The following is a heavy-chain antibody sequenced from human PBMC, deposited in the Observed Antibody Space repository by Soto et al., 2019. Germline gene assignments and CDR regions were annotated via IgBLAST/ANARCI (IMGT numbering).Heavy chain of an antibody. CDR1: GYTFTSYD. CDR3: ARAEKQLVRIKSDYFDY. CDR2: MNPNSGNT. Sequence: ASVKVSCKASGYTFTSYDINWVRQATGQGLEWMGWMNPNSGNTGYAQKFQGRVTMTRNTSISTAYMELSSLRSEDTAVYYCARAEKQLVRIKSDYFDYWGQGTLVTVSS. D-gene: IGHD6-6*01. J-gene: IGHJ4*02. V-gene: IGHV1-8*01.